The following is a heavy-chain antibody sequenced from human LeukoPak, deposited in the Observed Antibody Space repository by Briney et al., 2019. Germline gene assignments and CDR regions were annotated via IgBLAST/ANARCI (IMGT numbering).Heavy chain of an antibody. CDR1: GYTFTSYD. V-gene: IGHV1-8*01. D-gene: IGHD2-2*01. CDR2: MNPNSGNT. Sequence: ALVKVSCKASGYTFTSYDINWVRQATGQGLEWMGWMNPNSGNTGYAQKFQGRVTMTRNTSISTAYMELSSLRSEDTAVYFCARVQYCSSTSCSSTEYFQHWGQGTLVTVSS. CDR3: ARVQYCSSTSCSSTEYFQH. J-gene: IGHJ1*01.